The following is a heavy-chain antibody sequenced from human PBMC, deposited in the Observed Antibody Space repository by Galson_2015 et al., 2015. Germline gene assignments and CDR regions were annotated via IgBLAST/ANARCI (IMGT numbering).Heavy chain of an antibody. D-gene: IGHD5-18*01. CDR1: GDSVSRNSGA. CDR3: ARDPLGYSYITWFDS. J-gene: IGHJ5*01. CDR2: TYYRSKWYN. V-gene: IGHV6-1*01. Sequence: CAISGDSVSRNSGAWNWVRQSPSRGLEWLGRTYYRSKWYNDYAVSVKSRITINPDTSKNLFSLQLEYVTPEDTAVYYCARDPLGYSYITWFDSWGQGTLVTVSS.